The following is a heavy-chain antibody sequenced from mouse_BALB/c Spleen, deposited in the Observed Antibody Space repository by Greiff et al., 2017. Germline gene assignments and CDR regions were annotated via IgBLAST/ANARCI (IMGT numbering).Heavy chain of an antibody. V-gene: IGHV1-12*01. Sequence: QVQLQQPGAELVKPGASVKMSCKASGYTFTSYNMHWVKQTPGQGLEWIGAIYLGNGDTSYNQKFKGKATLTADKSSSTAYMQLSSLTSEDSAVYYCAITTVVATSRYFDVWGAGTTVTVSS. CDR2: IYLGNGDT. D-gene: IGHD1-1*01. J-gene: IGHJ1*01. CDR3: AITTVVATSRYFDV. CDR1: GYTFTSYN.